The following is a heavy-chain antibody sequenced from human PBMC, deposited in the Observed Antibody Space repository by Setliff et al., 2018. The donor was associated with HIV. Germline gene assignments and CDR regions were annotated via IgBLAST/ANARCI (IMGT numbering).Heavy chain of an antibody. CDR3: ARDRYGGTYDAFEI. Sequence: PSETLSLTCAVYDGSFSGYYWSWIRQPPGKGLEWIGEIDHSGSTNYNPSLKSRVTISVDTSKKQFYLKLSSVTAADTAVYYCARDRYGGTYDAFEIWGQGTMVTVS. CDR1: DGSFSGYY. J-gene: IGHJ3*02. CDR2: IDHSGST. D-gene: IGHD1-26*01. V-gene: IGHV4-34*01.